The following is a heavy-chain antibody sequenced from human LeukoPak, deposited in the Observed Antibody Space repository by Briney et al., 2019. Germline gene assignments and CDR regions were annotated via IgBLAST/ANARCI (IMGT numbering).Heavy chain of an antibody. Sequence: SETLSLTCSVSGGSISNNNWWSWVRQSPGKGLEWIGNIYHSGTTHYNPSLKSRATISVDKSKNQFSLKPNSVTAADTAVYYCAIKPPSGWFGTGWLDPWGQGTLVTVSS. CDR3: AIKPPSGWFGTGWLDP. D-gene: IGHD3-10*01. CDR1: GGSISNNNW. CDR2: IYHSGTT. J-gene: IGHJ5*02. V-gene: IGHV4-4*02.